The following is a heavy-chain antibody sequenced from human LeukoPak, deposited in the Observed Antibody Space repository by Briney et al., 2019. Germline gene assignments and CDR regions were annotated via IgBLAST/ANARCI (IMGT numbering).Heavy chain of an antibody. J-gene: IGHJ4*02. CDR2: ISSSSSYI. CDR3: AREGGGYSYGTRPDY. D-gene: IGHD5-18*01. CDR1: GFTFSSYS. V-gene: IGHV3-21*01. Sequence: NPGGSLRLSCAASGFTFSSYSMNWVRQAPGKGLEWVSSISSSSSYIYYADSVKGRFTISRDNAKNSLYLQMNSLRAEDTAVYYCAREGGGYSYGTRPDYWGQGTLVTVSS.